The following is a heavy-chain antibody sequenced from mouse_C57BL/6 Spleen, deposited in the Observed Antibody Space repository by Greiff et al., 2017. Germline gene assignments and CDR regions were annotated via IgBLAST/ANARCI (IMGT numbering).Heavy chain of an antibody. CDR2: IHPNSGST. CDR1: GYTFTSYW. J-gene: IGHJ4*01. D-gene: IGHD1-1*01. CDR3: ARGGVTTVDYYYAMDY. Sequence: QVQLQQPGAELVKPGASVKLSCKASGYTFTSYWMHWVKQRPGQGLEWIGMIHPNSGSTNYNEKFKSKATLTVDKSSSTAYMQLSSLTSEDSAVYYCARGGVTTVDYYYAMDYWGQGTSVTVSS. V-gene: IGHV1-64*01.